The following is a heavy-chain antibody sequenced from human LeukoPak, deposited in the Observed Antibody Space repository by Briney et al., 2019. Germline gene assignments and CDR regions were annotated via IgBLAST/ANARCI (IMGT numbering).Heavy chain of an antibody. CDR3: ARGIESYGDYGY. V-gene: IGHV4-59*01. CDR2: MYNSGST. CDR1: GGSISGSY. Sequence: PSETLSLTCTVSGGSISGSYWSWIRQPPPKGLEWIAYMYNSGSTNYNPSLKSRVTISIDTSKNQFSLKLSSLTAADTAIYYCARGIESYGDYGYWGQGILVTVSS. D-gene: IGHD4-17*01. J-gene: IGHJ4*02.